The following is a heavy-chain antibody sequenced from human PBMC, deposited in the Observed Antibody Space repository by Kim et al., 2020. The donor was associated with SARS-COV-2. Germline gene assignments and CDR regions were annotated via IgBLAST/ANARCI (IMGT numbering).Heavy chain of an antibody. J-gene: IGHJ3*02. CDR2: ISYDGSNK. CDR1: GFTFSSYG. Sequence: GGSLRLSCAASGFTFSSYGMHWVRQAPGKGLEWVAVISYDGSNKYYADSVKGRFTISRDNSKNTLYLQMNSLRAEDTAVYYCANGLFRYLDWLPHLGVNAFDIWGQGAMITDSS. D-gene: IGHD3-9*01. V-gene: IGHV3-30*18. CDR3: ANGLFRYLDWLPHLGVNAFDI.